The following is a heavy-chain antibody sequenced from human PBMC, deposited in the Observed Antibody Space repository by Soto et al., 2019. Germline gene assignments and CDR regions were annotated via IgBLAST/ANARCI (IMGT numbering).Heavy chain of an antibody. CDR2: ISGSGVST. V-gene: IGHV3-23*01. Sequence: EVQLLESGGGLVQPGGSLRLSCAASGFTFSSYAMSWVRQARGRGLEWVSAISGSGVSTYYADSVQGRFTISRDNSKNTLYRQTNSLRAVDTAVYYCAKDSVVGPYSCSSFAGTQYNWFDPWGQGTLVTVSS. J-gene: IGHJ5*02. D-gene: IGHD6-6*01. CDR3: AKDSVVGPYSCSSFAGTQYNWFDP. CDR1: GFTFSSYA.